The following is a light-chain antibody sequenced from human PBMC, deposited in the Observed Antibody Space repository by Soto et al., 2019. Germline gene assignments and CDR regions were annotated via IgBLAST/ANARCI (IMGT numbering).Light chain of an antibody. V-gene: IGKV1-5*01. J-gene: IGKJ1*01. CDR1: QSITTW. CDR3: QQYNDYWT. Sequence: DIQMTQSPSTLSASVGDRVVITCRASQSITTWLAWYQQKPGKAPKLLIYDASSLESGVPSRFSGSGSGTEFPLTISSMKPDDSATYYCQQYNDYWTFGHGTKVDI. CDR2: DAS.